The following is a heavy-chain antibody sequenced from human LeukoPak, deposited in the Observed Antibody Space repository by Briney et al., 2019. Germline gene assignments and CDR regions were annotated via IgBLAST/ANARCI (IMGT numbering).Heavy chain of an antibody. Sequence: GGSLRLSCAASGFTFSSYSMNWVRQAPGKGLEWVSYISSSSSTTYYADSVKGRFTISRDNAKNSLYLQMNSLRAEDTAVYYCARDEPGFGEVLVYWGQGTLVTVSS. CDR1: GFTFSSYS. CDR3: ARDEPGFGEVLVY. D-gene: IGHD3-10*01. V-gene: IGHV3-48*04. J-gene: IGHJ4*02. CDR2: ISSSSSTT.